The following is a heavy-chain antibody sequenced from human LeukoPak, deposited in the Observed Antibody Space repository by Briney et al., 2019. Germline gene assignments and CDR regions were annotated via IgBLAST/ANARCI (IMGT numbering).Heavy chain of an antibody. J-gene: IGHJ4*02. CDR2: ISSSSSYI. V-gene: IGHV3-21*01. Sequence: SGGSLRLSCAASGFTFSSYSMNWVRQAPGKGLEWVSSISSSSSYIYYADSGKGRFTISRDNAKNSLYLQMNSLRAEDTAVYYCARDATVTTPYFDYWGQGTLVTVSS. D-gene: IGHD4-17*01. CDR1: GFTFSSYS. CDR3: ARDATVTTPYFDY.